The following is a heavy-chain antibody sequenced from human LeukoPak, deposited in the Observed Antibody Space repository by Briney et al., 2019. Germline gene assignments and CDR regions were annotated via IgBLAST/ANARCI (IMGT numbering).Heavy chain of an antibody. CDR1: GGYISSSSYY. Sequence: SETLSLTCTVSGGYISSSSYYWVWIPQPPGKVLEWRGSIYYSGSTYYDPSLKSRVTISVDTSKNQFSLKLSSVTAADTAVYYCARIPDTAMVYVDYWGQGTLVTVSS. CDR3: ARIPDTAMVYVDY. CDR2: IYYSGST. J-gene: IGHJ4*02. D-gene: IGHD5-18*01. V-gene: IGHV4-39*01.